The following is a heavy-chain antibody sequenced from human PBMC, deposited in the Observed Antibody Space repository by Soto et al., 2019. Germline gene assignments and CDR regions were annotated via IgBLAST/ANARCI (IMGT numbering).Heavy chain of an antibody. Sequence: EVQLLESGGGLVQPGGSLRLSCAASGFTFSSYGMTWVRQAPGKGLEWVSTITGTGGSTYYADSVRGRFTISRDNSKNTLNLQINSLRAEDTAVYYCAKGERGYSYGLSYYFEYWGQGTLVTVSS. J-gene: IGHJ4*02. CDR2: ITGTGGST. D-gene: IGHD5-18*01. CDR1: GFTFSSYG. CDR3: AKGERGYSYGLSYYFEY. V-gene: IGHV3-23*01.